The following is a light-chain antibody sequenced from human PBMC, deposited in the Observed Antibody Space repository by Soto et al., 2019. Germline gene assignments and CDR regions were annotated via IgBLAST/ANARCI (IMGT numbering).Light chain of an antibody. J-gene: IGKJ1*01. CDR1: QSVSSSY. CDR2: GAS. V-gene: IGKV3-20*01. CDR3: QQYGSSPRT. Sequence: EIVLTQSPGTLSLSPGERATLSCRASQSVSSSYLAWYQQNPGQPPRLLFYGASSRATGLPDRFSGSGSGTNFTPTTSRMEPEDFAAYYCQQYGSSPRTFGQGTKVDIK.